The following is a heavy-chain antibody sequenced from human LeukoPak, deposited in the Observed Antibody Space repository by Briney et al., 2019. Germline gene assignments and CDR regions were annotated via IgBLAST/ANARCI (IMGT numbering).Heavy chain of an antibody. CDR2: ISTSSSTI. D-gene: IGHD5-18*01. J-gene: IGHJ4*02. CDR3: TRDEIHGYSYSFTDY. V-gene: IGHV3-48*04. Sequence: GGSLRLSCAASGFILSSYSMNWGRHAPGKGLEWVAYISTSSSTIYYADSVTGRFTISRDNANNLLYLQMSSLRAEDTAVYYCTRDEIHGYSYSFTDYWGQGTLVTVSS. CDR1: GFILSSYS.